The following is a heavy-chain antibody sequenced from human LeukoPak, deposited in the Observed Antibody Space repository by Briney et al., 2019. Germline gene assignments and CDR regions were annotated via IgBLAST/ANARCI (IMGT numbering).Heavy chain of an antibody. CDR3: AREMATVPAFDY. CDR2: ISASDGSR. J-gene: IGHJ4*02. V-gene: IGHV3-23*01. Sequence: GGSLRLSCEASGFSFSSYGMSWVRQAPGEGLEWVSGISASDGSRYYADSVKGRFTISRDNSKNTLYLQMNSLRAEDAAVYYCAREMATVPAFDYWGQGTLVTVSS. D-gene: IGHD5-24*01. CDR1: GFSFSSYG.